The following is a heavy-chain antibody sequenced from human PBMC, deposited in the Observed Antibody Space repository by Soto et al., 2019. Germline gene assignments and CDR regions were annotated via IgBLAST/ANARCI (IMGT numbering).Heavy chain of an antibody. V-gene: IGHV3-21*01. Sequence: PGGSLRLSCAASGFTFSTYSMNWVRQAPGKGLEWVSSISSSSGLIYYADSVMGRLTISRDNAKNSLYLQMNSLRAEDTAVYYCARGSGRSSSSSYFLHVDYWGQGTLVTVSS. CDR1: GFTFSTYS. CDR3: ARGSGRSSSSSYFLHVDY. J-gene: IGHJ4*02. D-gene: IGHD2-2*01. CDR2: ISSSSGLI.